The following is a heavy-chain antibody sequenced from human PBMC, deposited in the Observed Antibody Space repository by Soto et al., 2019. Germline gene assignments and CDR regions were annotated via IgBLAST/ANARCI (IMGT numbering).Heavy chain of an antibody. Sequence: EVQLVESGGGLVQPGGSLRLSCAASGFSFSNNWMYGVRQAPGKGLVWVSRINEDGSMTSHADSVRGRFTISRDNARNSLYLQMNSLRDEDTAVYYCVAGFRWGQGTLVTVSS. CDR2: INEDGSMT. CDR1: GFSFSNNW. V-gene: IGHV3-74*01. CDR3: VAGFR. J-gene: IGHJ4*02.